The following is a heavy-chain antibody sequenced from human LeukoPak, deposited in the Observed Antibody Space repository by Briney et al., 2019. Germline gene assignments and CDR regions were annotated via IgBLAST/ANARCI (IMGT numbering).Heavy chain of an antibody. Sequence: ASVKVSCKASGYTFTGYYMHWVRQAPGQGLEWMGWINPSSGGTNYAQKFQGRVTMTRDTSISTAYMELSRLRSDDTAVYYCARGGDYFNYYYYYYMDVWGKGTTVTVSS. CDR2: INPSSGGT. V-gene: IGHV1-2*02. CDR1: GYTFTGYY. CDR3: ARGGDYFNYYYYYYMDV. J-gene: IGHJ6*03. D-gene: IGHD2/OR15-2a*01.